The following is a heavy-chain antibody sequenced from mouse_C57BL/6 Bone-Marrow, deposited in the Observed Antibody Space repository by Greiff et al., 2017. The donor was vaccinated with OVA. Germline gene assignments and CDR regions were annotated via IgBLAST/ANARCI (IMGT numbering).Heavy chain of an antibody. D-gene: IGHD1-1*01. CDR2: IDPSDSYT. CDR3: ARRGITTVVAFDY. Sequence: QVQLKESGAELVRPGASVKLSCKASGYTFTSYWMHWVKQRPGQGLEWIGEIDPSDSYTNYNQKFKGKSTLTVDKSSSTAYMQLSSLTSEDSAVYYCARRGITTVVAFDYWGQGTTLTVSS. V-gene: IGHV1-69*01. J-gene: IGHJ2*01. CDR1: GYTFTSYW.